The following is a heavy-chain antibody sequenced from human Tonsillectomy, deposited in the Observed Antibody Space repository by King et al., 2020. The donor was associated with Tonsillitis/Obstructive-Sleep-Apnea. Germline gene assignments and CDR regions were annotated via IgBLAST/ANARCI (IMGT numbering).Heavy chain of an antibody. D-gene: IGHD2-2*02. CDR2: IDPSDSYS. CDR3: ARVDCSSASCYTENWFDL. J-gene: IGHJ5*02. CDR1: GYSFTSYW. V-gene: IGHV5-10-1*03. Sequence: VQLVESGAEVKKPGESLRISCKGSGYSFTSYWISWVRQMPGKGLEWMGRIDPSDSYSNYSPSFQGHVTLSVDKSISTAYLQWSSPKASDTAMYYCARVDCSSASCYTENWFDLWGQGTLVTVSS.